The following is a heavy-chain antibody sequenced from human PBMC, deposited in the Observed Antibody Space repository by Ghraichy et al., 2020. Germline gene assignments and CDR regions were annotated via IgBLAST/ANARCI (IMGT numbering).Heavy chain of an antibody. CDR2: IRAKVNSYAT. Sequence: GGSLRLSCTASGFTFSDSAMHWVRQASGKGPEWVGRIRAKVNSYATAYGESVKGRFIISRDDSKNTAYLQMNSLKTEDTAVYYCTSTYSLGYWGQGTLVTVSS. J-gene: IGHJ4*02. CDR1: GFTFSDSA. CDR3: TSTYSLGY. D-gene: IGHD2-21*01. V-gene: IGHV3-73*01.